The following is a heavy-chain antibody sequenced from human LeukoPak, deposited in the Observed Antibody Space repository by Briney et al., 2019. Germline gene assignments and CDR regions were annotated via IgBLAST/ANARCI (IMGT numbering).Heavy chain of an antibody. J-gene: IGHJ4*02. D-gene: IGHD2-15*01. Sequence: PGGSLRLSCAASGFTFSSYWMHWVRQDPGKGLVWVSRINSDGSSTSYADSVKGRFTISRDNAKNTLYLQMNSLRAEDTAVYYCASEYCSGGSCYAVDYWGQGTLVTVSS. V-gene: IGHV3-74*01. CDR1: GFTFSSYW. CDR2: INSDGSST. CDR3: ASEYCSGGSCYAVDY.